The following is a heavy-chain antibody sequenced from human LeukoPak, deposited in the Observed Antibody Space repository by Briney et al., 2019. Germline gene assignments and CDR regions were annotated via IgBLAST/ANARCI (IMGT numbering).Heavy chain of an antibody. V-gene: IGHV1-8*01. D-gene: IGHD3-3*01. Sequence: GASVKVSRKASGYTFTSYDINWVRQATGQGLEWMGWMNPNSGNTGYAQKFQGRVTMTRNTSISTAYMELSSLRSEDTAVYYCARGRSYDFWSGYFDYYYYGMDVWGQGTTVTVSS. CDR1: GYTFTSYD. CDR2: MNPNSGNT. CDR3: ARGRSYDFWSGYFDYYYYGMDV. J-gene: IGHJ6*02.